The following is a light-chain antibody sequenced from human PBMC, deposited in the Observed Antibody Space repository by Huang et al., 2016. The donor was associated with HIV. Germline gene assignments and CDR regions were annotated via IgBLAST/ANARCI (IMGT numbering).Light chain of an antibody. V-gene: IGKV1-39*01. Sequence: DIQMTQSPSSLSASVGDTITITCRASQSSSHYLNWYQQKPGKAPKFLIFAASSVHTGVPFRFSGSGSETDFTLTISSLQPEDSATYYCQQSYLTPITFGQGTRLEIK. CDR3: QQSYLTPIT. CDR1: QSSSHY. CDR2: AAS. J-gene: IGKJ5*01.